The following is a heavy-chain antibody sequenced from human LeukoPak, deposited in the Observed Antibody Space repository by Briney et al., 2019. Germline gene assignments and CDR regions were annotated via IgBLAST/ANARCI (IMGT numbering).Heavy chain of an antibody. CDR1: GFTFSNAW. V-gene: IGHV3-15*01. Sequence: GGSLRLSRVASGFTFSNAWMSWVRQAPGKGLEWVGRLKSKSDGGTTDYAAPVKGRFSISRDDSKDTLYLQMNSLKTEDTAVYYCTTDPPVLRYFDWIFLPYRGGQGTLVTVSS. CDR2: LKSKSDGGTT. D-gene: IGHD3-9*01. J-gene: IGHJ4*02. CDR3: TTDPPVLRYFDWIFLPYR.